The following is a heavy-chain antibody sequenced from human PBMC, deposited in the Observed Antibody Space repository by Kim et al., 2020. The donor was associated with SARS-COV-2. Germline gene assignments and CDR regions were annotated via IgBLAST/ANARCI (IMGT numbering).Heavy chain of an antibody. Sequence: SETLSLTCTVSGASIRVFSWSWIRQPAGKGLEWIGRIYTSGATHYNSSLRSRVSVSVDTSKNQLSLKLTSVTAADAATYYCARDGSADYEGEPIWGPGTLVTVSS. CDR3: ARDGSADYEGEPI. V-gene: IGHV4-4*07. J-gene: IGHJ4*02. CDR2: IYTSGAT. D-gene: IGHD4-17*01. CDR1: GASIRVFS.